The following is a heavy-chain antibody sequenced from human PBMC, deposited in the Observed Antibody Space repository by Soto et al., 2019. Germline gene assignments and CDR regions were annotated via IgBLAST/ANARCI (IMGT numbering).Heavy chain of an antibody. CDR3: AREYYATTTWIDY. V-gene: IGHV1-18*04. CDR1: GYTFTSYP. CDR2: VNTYDGTT. Sequence: GASVKVSCKTSGYTFTSYPFSWVRQAPGQGLEWMGWVNTYDGTTKLAQAFRDRINLTTDTSAATVFMELKRLTSDDTAVYYCAREYYATTTWIDYWGQGTLVTVSS. J-gene: IGHJ4*02. D-gene: IGHD1-1*01.